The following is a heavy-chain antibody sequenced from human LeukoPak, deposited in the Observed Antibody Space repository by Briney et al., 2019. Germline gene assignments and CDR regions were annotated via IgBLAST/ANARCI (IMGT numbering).Heavy chain of an antibody. Sequence: PGGSLRLSCAASGFTFSVYYMSWIRQAPGKGLEWVSYISSSGSTIYYADSVKGRFTISRDNAKNSLYLQMNSLRAEDTAVYYCARKAGYDYVWAIYSGYFDYWGQGTLVTVSS. CDR1: GFTFSVYY. CDR2: ISSSGSTI. J-gene: IGHJ4*02. V-gene: IGHV3-11*01. D-gene: IGHD3-16*01. CDR3: ARKAGYDYVWAIYSGYFDY.